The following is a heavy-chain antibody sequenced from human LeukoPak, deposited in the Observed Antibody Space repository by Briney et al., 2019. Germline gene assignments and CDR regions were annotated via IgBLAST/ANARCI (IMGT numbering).Heavy chain of an antibody. V-gene: IGHV1-69*04. Sequence: SVKVSCKASGYTFTSYAISWVRQAPGQGLEWMGRIIPNIGITNYAQKFQGRVTMTTDKSTSTAYMELSSLRSDDTAVYYCASGSCELLRDGMDVWGQGDTVTVSS. CDR3: ASGSCELLRDGMDV. D-gene: IGHD1-26*01. CDR2: IIPNIGIT. J-gene: IGHJ6*01. CDR1: GYTFTSYA.